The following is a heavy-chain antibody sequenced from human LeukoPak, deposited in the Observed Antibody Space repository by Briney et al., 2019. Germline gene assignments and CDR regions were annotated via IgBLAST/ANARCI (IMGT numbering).Heavy chain of an antibody. CDR3: ARVFDSSGYWGNYFDY. Sequence: NPSETLSLTCTVSGGSISSYYWSWIRQPPGKGLEWIGYIYYSGSTNYNPSLKSRVTISVDTSKNQFSLKLSSVTAADTAVYYCARVFDSSGYWGNYFDYWGQGTLVTVSS. CDR2: IYYSGST. CDR1: GGSISSYY. D-gene: IGHD3-22*01. J-gene: IGHJ4*02. V-gene: IGHV4-59*01.